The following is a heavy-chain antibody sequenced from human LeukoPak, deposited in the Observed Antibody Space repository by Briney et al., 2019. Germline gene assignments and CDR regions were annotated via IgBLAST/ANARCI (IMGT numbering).Heavy chain of an antibody. CDR2: IIPIFGTA. CDR1: GGTFSSYA. V-gene: IGHV1-69*13. CDR3: ARDVYCGGDCYWPYGMDV. D-gene: IGHD2-21*02. J-gene: IGHJ6*02. Sequence: SVKVSCKASGGTFSSYAISWVRQAPGQGLEWMGGIIPIFGTANYAQKFQGRVTITADESTSTAYMELRSLRSEDTAVYYCARDVYCGGDCYWPYGMDVWGQGTTVTVSS.